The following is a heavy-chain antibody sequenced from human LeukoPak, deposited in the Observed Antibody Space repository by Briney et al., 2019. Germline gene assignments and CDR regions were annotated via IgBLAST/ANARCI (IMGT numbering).Heavy chain of an antibody. Sequence: SETLSLTCTVSGDSISSYYWSWIRQLPGKGLEWIGYIYYSGSTNYNPSLKSRVTISVDTSKNQFSLKLSSVTAADTAVYYCARHGYGGNSDSWGQGTLVTVSS. D-gene: IGHD4-23*01. CDR1: GDSISSYY. CDR3: ARHGYGGNSDS. CDR2: IYYSGST. J-gene: IGHJ4*02. V-gene: IGHV4-59*01.